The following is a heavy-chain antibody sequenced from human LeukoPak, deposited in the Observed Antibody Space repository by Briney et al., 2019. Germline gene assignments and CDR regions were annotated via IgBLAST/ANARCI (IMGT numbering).Heavy chain of an antibody. J-gene: IGHJ4*02. Sequence: GALVKVSCKASGQSLTGYFIHWVRQAPGQGLEWVGRIDPNTGDTIYAQNFQGRVTVTSATSISTAYMELSRLTSDDTAVYFCARLGLHGSGTYYFFDYWGQGTLVTVSS. CDR3: ARLGLHGSGTYYFFDY. CDR2: IDPNTGDT. V-gene: IGHV1-2*06. D-gene: IGHD3-10*01. CDR1: GQSLTGYF.